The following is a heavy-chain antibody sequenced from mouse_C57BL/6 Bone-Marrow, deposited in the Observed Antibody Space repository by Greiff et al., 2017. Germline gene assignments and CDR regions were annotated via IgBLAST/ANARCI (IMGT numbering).Heavy chain of an antibody. CDR3: ARRHYYGTLYAMDY. CDR2: IYPSDSET. J-gene: IGHJ4*01. Sequence: QVQLKQPGAELVRPGSSVKLSCKASGYTFTSYWMAWVKQRPGQGLEWIGNIYPSDSETHYNQKFKDKATLTVDKSSSTAYMQLSSLTSEDSAVYDGARRHYYGTLYAMDYWGQGTSVTVSS. D-gene: IGHD1-1*01. V-gene: IGHV1-61*01. CDR1: GYTFTSYW.